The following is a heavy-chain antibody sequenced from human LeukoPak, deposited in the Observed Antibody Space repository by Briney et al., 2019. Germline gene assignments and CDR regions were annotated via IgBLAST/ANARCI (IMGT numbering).Heavy chain of an antibody. J-gene: IGHJ4*02. CDR1: GFAFSNAW. V-gene: IGHV3-15*01. CDR2: IKSKTNGETT. CDR3: TSDDPVNRS. Sequence: PGGSLTLSCAASGFAFSNAWMSWVRQAPGKGLEWVGRIKSKTNGETTDYAAPLKGRFPISRDDSKNTLFLQVNTLKTEDTAMYYCTSDDPVNRSWGQGTLVTVSS.